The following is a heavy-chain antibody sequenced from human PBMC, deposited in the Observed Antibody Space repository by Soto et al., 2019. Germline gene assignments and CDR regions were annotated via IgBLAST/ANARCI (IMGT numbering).Heavy chain of an antibody. V-gene: IGHV1-2*04. J-gene: IGHJ4*02. Sequence: ASLKVSCKASGYTFTGYYMHWVRQAPGQGLEWMGWINPNSGGTNYAQKFQGWVTMTRDTSISTAYMELSRLRSDDTAVYYCARTYCSGGSCYAYWGQGTLVTVSS. CDR1: GYTFTGYY. CDR3: ARTYCSGGSCYAY. CDR2: INPNSGGT. D-gene: IGHD2-15*01.